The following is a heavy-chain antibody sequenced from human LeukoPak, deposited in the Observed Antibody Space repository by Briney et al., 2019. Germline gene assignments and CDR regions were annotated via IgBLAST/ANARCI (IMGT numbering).Heavy chain of an antibody. Sequence: GSLRLSCAASGFTFSNYAMSWVRQAPGKRLEWVSAISGSGASTYFADSVKGRFTISRDNSNNTVYLQMNSVTVDDTAVYYCAKDRGYCSGVNCYRFDYWGQGTLVTVSS. V-gene: IGHV3-23*01. CDR3: AKDRGYCSGVNCYRFDY. CDR1: GFTFSNYA. J-gene: IGHJ4*02. D-gene: IGHD2-15*01. CDR2: ISGSGAST.